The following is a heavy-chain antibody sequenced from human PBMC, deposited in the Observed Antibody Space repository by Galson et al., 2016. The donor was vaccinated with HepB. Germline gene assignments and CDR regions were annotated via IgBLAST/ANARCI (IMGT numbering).Heavy chain of an antibody. J-gene: IGHJ3*02. V-gene: IGHV4-31*03. CDR2: IYYSGST. Sequence: TLSLTCTVSGGSINSGGYYWNWIRQHPGRGLEWIGYIYYSGSTYYNPSLKSRFTISLDTSKNQFSLKLSSVTAADTAVYYCARALLIYSRVLHAFDIWGQGTVATVSS. CDR3: ARALLIYSRVLHAFDI. D-gene: IGHD3-22*01. CDR1: GGSINSGGYY.